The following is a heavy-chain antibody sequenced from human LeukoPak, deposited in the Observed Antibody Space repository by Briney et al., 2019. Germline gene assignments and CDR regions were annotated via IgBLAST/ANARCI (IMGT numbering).Heavy chain of an antibody. D-gene: IGHD3-10*01. CDR3: ARGRGPTIWYFDL. Sequence: PSETLSLTCTVSGCTISSYDWNWIRQPPGKGLEWIGYIYYSGSTNYNPSLKSRVTMSVDTSKNQFSLKLSSVTAADTAVYYCARGRGPTIWYFDLWGRGTLVTVSS. CDR1: GCTISSYD. V-gene: IGHV4-59*01. CDR2: IYYSGST. J-gene: IGHJ2*01.